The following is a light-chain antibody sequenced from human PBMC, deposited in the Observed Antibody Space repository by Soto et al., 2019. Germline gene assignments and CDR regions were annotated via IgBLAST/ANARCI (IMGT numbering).Light chain of an antibody. CDR3: QQYGSSGT. CDR2: DAS. CDR1: QSVSSY. V-gene: IGKV3-20*01. J-gene: IGKJ1*01. Sequence: TQSPVTLSLSPGERATLSCRASQSVSSYLAWYQQKPGQAPRLLIYDASNRATGIPARFSGGGSGTDFTLTISRLDPEDFAVDDCQQYGSSGTFGQGTKVDIK.